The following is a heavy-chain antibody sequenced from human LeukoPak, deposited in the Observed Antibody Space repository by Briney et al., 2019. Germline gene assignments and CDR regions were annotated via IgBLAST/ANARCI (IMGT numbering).Heavy chain of an antibody. CDR2: INPNSGGT. V-gene: IGHV1-2*02. Sequence: ASVKVSCKASGYTFTGYYMHWVRQAPGQGLEWMGWINPNSGGTNYAQKFQGRVTITRETSISTAYMELSRLTSDDTAVYYCARGGSSGWNPFDYGGQGSLVTVSS. D-gene: IGHD6-19*01. J-gene: IGHJ4*02. CDR1: GYTFTGYY. CDR3: ARGGSSGWNPFDY.